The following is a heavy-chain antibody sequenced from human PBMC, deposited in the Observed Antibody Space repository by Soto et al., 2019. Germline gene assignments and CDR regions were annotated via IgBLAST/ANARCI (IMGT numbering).Heavy chain of an antibody. CDR2: IKSKTDGGTT. V-gene: IGHV3-15*07. CDR3: TTDPQSLGVFVRFDY. J-gene: IGHJ4*02. CDR1: GFTFSNAW. Sequence: PVGSLRLSCAASGFTFSNAWMNWVRQAPGKGLEWVGRIKSKTDGGTTDYAAPVKGRFTISRDDSKNTLYLQMNSLKTEDTAVYYCTTDPQSLGVFVRFDYWGQGTLVTVSS. D-gene: IGHD2-8*01.